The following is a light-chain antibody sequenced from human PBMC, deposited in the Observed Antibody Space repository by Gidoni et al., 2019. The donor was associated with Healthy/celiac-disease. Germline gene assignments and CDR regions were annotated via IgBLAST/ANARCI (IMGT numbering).Light chain of an antibody. Sequence: ELVMPHSPATLSVSPGERATLSCRASQSVSSNLAWYQQKSGQAPRLLIYGTSTRATGIPARFSGSGSGTEFTLTISSLQSEDFAVYYCQQHNNWSALTFGGGTKVEI. CDR2: GTS. CDR1: QSVSSN. V-gene: IGKV3-15*01. CDR3: QQHNNWSALT. J-gene: IGKJ4*01.